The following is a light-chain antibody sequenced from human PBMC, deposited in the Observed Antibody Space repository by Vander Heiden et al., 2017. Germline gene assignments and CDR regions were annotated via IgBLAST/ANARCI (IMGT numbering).Light chain of an antibody. CDR2: GTS. CDR1: QSVRSSH. J-gene: IGKJ2*01. V-gene: IGKV3-20*01. CDR3: QQYDSPPRT. Sequence: IVRTHSPGTLSLSPGERATLSCRASQSVRSSHLAWYQQKPGQATRLLIYGTSSRATGIPDRFSGSGSGTDFTLTISRLETEDFAVYYCQQYDSPPRTFGQGTKLENK.